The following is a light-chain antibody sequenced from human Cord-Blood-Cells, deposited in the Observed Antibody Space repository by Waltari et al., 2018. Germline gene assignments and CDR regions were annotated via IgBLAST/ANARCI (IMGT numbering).Light chain of an antibody. CDR1: SSDVGGYNY. Sequence: QSALTQPRSVSESPGQSVTISCTGTSSDVGGYNYVSWYQQHPGKAPKLMIYDVSKRPSGVPDRFSGSKSGNTASLTISGLQAEDEADYYCCSYAGSYTLGVFGGGTKLTVL. J-gene: IGLJ3*02. V-gene: IGLV2-11*01. CDR3: CSYAGSYTLGV. CDR2: DVS.